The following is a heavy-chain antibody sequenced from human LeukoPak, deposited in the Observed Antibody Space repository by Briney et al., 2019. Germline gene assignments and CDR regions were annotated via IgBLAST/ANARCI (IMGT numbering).Heavy chain of an antibody. Sequence: SETLSLTCTVSGGSMSSGDYYWSWIRQPPGKGLEWIGYIYYSGSTYYNPSLKSRVTISVDTSKNQFSLKLSSVTAADTAVYYCTSCYTGNWFDPWGQGTLVTVSS. CDR3: TSCYTGNWFDP. V-gene: IGHV4-30-4*08. D-gene: IGHD2-2*02. J-gene: IGHJ5*02. CDR2: IYYSGST. CDR1: GGSMSSGDYY.